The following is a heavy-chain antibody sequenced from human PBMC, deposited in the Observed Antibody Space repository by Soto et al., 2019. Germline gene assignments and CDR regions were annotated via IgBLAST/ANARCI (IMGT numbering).Heavy chain of an antibody. D-gene: IGHD2-15*01. CDR1: GFTFSSYG. CDR3: AKVVVAAGNYYYYGMDV. V-gene: IGHV3-30*18. Sequence: QVQLVESGGGVVQPGRSLRLSCAASGFTFSSYGMHWVRQAPGKGLEWVAVISYDGSNKYYADSVKGRFTISRDNSKNTLYLQMNSLRAEDTVVYYCAKVVVAAGNYYYYGMDVWGQGTTVTVSS. CDR2: ISYDGSNK. J-gene: IGHJ6*02.